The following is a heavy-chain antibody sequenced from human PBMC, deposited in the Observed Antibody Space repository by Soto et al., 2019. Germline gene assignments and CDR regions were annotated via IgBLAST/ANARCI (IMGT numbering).Heavy chain of an antibody. J-gene: IGHJ4*02. CDR3: GRDMGFLEWGYNDY. Sequence: GGSLRLSCAASGFTFSSYSMNWVRQAPGKGLEWVSSISSSSSYKYYASSVKGGFTISRDNAKNSLYLQMNSLRAEDTAVYYCGRDMGFLEWGYNDYWGQGTLVTVSS. CDR1: GFTFSSYS. D-gene: IGHD3-3*01. CDR2: ISSSSSYK. V-gene: IGHV3-21*01.